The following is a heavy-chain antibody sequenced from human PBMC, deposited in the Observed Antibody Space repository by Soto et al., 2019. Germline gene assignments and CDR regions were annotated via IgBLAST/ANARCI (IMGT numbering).Heavy chain of an antibody. CDR1: GGTFSSYA. J-gene: IGHJ6*02. Sequence: QVQLVQSGAEVKKPGSSVKVSCKASGGTFSSYAISWVRQAPGQGLEWMGGSIPISGTANYEQKFQGRVTITADESTSTAYMELSSLSSEDTAVYYCARSQGSSTSLEIYYYYYYGMDVWGQGTTVTVSS. CDR3: ARSQGSSTSLEIYYYYYYGMDV. V-gene: IGHV1-69*01. D-gene: IGHD2-2*01. CDR2: SIPISGTA.